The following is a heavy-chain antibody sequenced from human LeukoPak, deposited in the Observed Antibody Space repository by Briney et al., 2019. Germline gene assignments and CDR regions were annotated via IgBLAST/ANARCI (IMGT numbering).Heavy chain of an antibody. Sequence: AGGSLRLSCAASGFTFSSYWMSWVRQAPGKGLEWVANIKQDGSEKYYVDSVKGRFTISRDNAKNSLYQQMNSLRAEDTAVYYCASRRDGYNFGAFDIWGQGTMVTVSS. CDR2: IKQDGSEK. CDR3: ASRRDGYNFGAFDI. D-gene: IGHD5-24*01. J-gene: IGHJ3*02. V-gene: IGHV3-7*01. CDR1: GFTFSSYW.